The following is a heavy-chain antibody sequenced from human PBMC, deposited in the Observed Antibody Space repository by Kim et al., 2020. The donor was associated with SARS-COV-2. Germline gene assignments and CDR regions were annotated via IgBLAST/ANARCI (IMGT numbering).Heavy chain of an antibody. V-gene: IGHV4-59*13. J-gene: IGHJ4*02. CDR2: IYYSGST. CDR3: ARAVMSSCPIDY. Sequence: SETLSLTCTVSGGSISSYYWSWIRQPPGKGLEWIGYIYYSGSTNYNPSLKSRVTISVDTSKNQFSLKLSSVTAADTAVYYCARAVMSSCPIDYWGQGTLV. CDR1: GGSISSYY. D-gene: IGHD6-13*01.